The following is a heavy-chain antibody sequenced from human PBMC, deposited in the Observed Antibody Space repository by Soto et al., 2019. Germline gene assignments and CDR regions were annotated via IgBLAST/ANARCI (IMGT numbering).Heavy chain of an antibody. Sequence: GGSLILSCAASGFTFDTYWMNWVRQAPGRGLEWLSGIKSDGTISNYADSVKGRFTISRDNARNTLSLQMNSLRAEDTALYYCARRAVDHVAFLSYGMDAWGKGTTVTVSS. V-gene: IGHV3-74*01. CDR2: IKSDGTIS. D-gene: IGHD3-16*01. J-gene: IGHJ6*04. CDR3: ARRAVDHVAFLSYGMDA. CDR1: GFTFDTYW.